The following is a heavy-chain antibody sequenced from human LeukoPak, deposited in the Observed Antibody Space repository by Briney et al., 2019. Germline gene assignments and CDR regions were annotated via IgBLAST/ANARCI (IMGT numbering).Heavy chain of an antibody. CDR3: AVPPGIAAPFDY. CDR2: IRQDGGEK. D-gene: IGHD6-6*01. V-gene: IGHV3-7*01. Sequence: GGSLRLSCAASGFTFSNYWMSWVRQAPGKGLEWLGNIRQDGGEKYYVDSVKGRFTISRDNAKNTLYLQMNSLRAEDTAVYYCAVPPGIAAPFDYWGQGTLVTVSS. CDR1: GFTFSNYW. J-gene: IGHJ4*02.